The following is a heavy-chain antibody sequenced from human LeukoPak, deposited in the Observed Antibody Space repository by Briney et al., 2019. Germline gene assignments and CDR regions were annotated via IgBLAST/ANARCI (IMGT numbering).Heavy chain of an antibody. CDR2: IIPIFGTA. CDR1: GYTFTSYG. V-gene: IGHV1-69*06. J-gene: IGHJ4*02. Sequence: SVKVSCKASGYTFTSYGISWVRQAPGQGLEWMGGIIPIFGTANYAQKFQGRVTITADKSTSTAYMELSSLRSEDTAVYYCARELGDCSGGSCYFPLEYWGQGTLVTVSS. D-gene: IGHD2-15*01. CDR3: ARELGDCSGGSCYFPLEY.